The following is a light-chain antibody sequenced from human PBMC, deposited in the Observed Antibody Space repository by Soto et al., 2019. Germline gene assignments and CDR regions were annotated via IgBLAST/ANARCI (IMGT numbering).Light chain of an antibody. CDR1: SSDVGGYNY. CDR2: DVT. J-gene: IGLJ2*01. V-gene: IGLV2-11*01. CDR3: CSHAGSNTLV. Sequence: QSALTQPRSVSGSPGQSVTISCTRTSSDVGGYNYVSWYQQHPGKAPKLMIYDVTKRPSGVPDRFSGSKSGNTASLTISGLQGEDEADYYCCSHAGSNTLVFGGGTKLTVL.